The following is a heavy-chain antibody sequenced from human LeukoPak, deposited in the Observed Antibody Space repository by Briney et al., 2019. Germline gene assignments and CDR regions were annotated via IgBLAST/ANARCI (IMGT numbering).Heavy chain of an antibody. Sequence: PPETLSLTCTVSGGSISSSSYYWGWIRQPPGKGLEWIGSIYYSGSTYYNPSLKSRVTISVDTSKNQFSLKLSSVTAADTAVYYCARGSRGQQLVPFDYWGQGTLVTVSS. V-gene: IGHV4-39*07. D-gene: IGHD6-13*01. CDR1: GGSISSSSYY. CDR2: IYYSGST. J-gene: IGHJ4*02. CDR3: ARGSRGQQLVPFDY.